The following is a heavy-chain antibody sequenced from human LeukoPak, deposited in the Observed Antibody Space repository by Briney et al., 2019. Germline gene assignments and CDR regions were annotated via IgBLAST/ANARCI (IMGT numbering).Heavy chain of an antibody. J-gene: IGHJ4*02. CDR1: GFTFSNYG. CDR3: ARDSVGAYY. V-gene: IGHV3-33*01. Sequence: QPGRSLRLSCAASGFTFSNYGMHWVRQAPGKGLEWVAVIWYDGSNKYYADSVKGRFTISRDNSKNTLYLQMDSLRAEDTAVYYCARDSVGAYYWGQGTLVTVSS. D-gene: IGHD2-15*01. CDR2: IWYDGSNK.